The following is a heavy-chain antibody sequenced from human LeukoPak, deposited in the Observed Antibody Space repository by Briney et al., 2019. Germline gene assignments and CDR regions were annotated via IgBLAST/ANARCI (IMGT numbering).Heavy chain of an antibody. D-gene: IGHD3-3*01. V-gene: IGHV3-48*01. J-gene: IGHJ4*02. CDR1: GFTFSSYS. CDR3: ARADFWSGYYMDY. Sequence: GGSLRLSCAASGFTFSSYSMNWVRQAPGKGLGWVSYISSSSSSIYYADSVKGRFTISRDNAKNALYMQMNSLRAEDTAVYYCARADFWSGYYMDYWGQGTLVTVSS. CDR2: ISSSSSSI.